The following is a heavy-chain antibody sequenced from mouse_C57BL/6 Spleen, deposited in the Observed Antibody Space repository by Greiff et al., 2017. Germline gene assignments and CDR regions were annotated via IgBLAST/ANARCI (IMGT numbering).Heavy chain of an antibody. CDR3: ARGGNYVGAMDY. V-gene: IGHV1-82*01. CDR2: IYPGDGDT. J-gene: IGHJ4*01. Sequence: QVQLKQSGPELVKPGASVKISCKASGYAFSSSWMNWVKQRPGKGLEWIGRIYPGDGDTNYNGKFKGKATLTADKSSSTAYMQLSSLTSEDSAVYFCARGGNYVGAMDYWGQGTSVTVSS. CDR1: GYAFSSSW. D-gene: IGHD2-1*01.